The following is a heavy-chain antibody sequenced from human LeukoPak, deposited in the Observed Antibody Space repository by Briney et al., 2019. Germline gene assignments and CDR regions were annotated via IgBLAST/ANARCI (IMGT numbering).Heavy chain of an antibody. V-gene: IGHV4-39*07. CDR3: ARGSVGFWSGYSFFDY. CDR1: GGSISSSDLY. J-gene: IGHJ4*02. Sequence: SETPSLTCTVSGGSISSSDLYWGWLRQSPGKGLEWIGSIHYSGSTFYNPSLKSRVTISIDTSKKQFSLRLSSVTAADTAVYYCARGSVGFWSGYSFFDYWGQGTLVTVSS. CDR2: IHYSGST. D-gene: IGHD3-3*01.